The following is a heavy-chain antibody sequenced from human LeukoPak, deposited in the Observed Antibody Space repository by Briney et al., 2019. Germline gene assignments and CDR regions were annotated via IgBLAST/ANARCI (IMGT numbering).Heavy chain of an antibody. V-gene: IGHV3-64*01. Sequence: GGSLRLSCAASGFIFSSYAMHWVRQAPGKGLEYVSTISSNGGSTYYANSVKGRFSISRDNSKNTLYLQMGSLRAEDMPVYYCARGYCSSTSCAADYWGQGTLVTVSS. CDR2: ISSNGGST. CDR1: GFIFSSYA. CDR3: ARGYCSSTSCAADY. J-gene: IGHJ4*02. D-gene: IGHD2-2*01.